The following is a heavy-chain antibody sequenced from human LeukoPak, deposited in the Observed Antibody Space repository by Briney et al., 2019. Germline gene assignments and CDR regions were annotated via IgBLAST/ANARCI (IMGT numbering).Heavy chain of an antibody. D-gene: IGHD2-15*01. CDR3: AREVYSHDY. CDR1: GFTFSSYW. J-gene: IGHJ4*02. Sequence: GGSLRLSCAASGFTFSSYWMSWVRQAPGKGLEWVANIKQDGSEKYYVDSVKGRFTISRDNDKNSLYLQMNILRADDTAVYYCAREVYSHDYWGQATLVTLPS. V-gene: IGHV3-7*03. CDR2: IKQDGSEK.